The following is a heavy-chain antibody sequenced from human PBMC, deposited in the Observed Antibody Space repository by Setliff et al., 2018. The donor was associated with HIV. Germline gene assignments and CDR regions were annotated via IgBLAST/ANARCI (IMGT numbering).Heavy chain of an antibody. J-gene: IGHJ3*01. V-gene: IGHV3-21*01. D-gene: IGHD3-10*01. CDR3: AREVLRGGDDAFGL. Sequence: GGSLRLSCTASGFSFGDFALNWVRQAPGKGPEWVASISNSSRYYWVKARYGDSLRGRFTISGDYAKNSVYLQMNSLRVEDSAVYYCAREVLRGGDDAFGLWGRGTVVTVSS. CDR1: GFSFGDFA. CDR2: ISNSSRYY.